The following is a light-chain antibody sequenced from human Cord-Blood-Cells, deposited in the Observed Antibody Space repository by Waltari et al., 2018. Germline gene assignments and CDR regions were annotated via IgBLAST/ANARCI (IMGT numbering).Light chain of an antibody. CDR1: SSDVGSYNL. CDR3: CSDAGSSTLV. J-gene: IGLJ3*02. Sequence: QSALTQPASVSGSPGQSITTSCTGTSSDVGSYNLVSGYQQNPGKAPNLMIYEGSKRPSGVSNRFSGSKSGNTASLTISGLQAEDEADYYCCSDAGSSTLVFGGGTKLTVL. CDR2: EGS. V-gene: IGLV2-23*01.